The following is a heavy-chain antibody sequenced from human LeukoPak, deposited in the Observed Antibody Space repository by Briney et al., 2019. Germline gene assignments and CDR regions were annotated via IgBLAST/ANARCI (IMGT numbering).Heavy chain of an antibody. V-gene: IGHV4-39*02. CDR2: IYYSGST. CDR1: GGSISSSSYY. J-gene: IGHJ5*02. Sequence: TSETLSLTCTVSGGSISSSSYYWGWIRQPPGKGLEWIGRIYYSGSTYYNPSLKSRVTISVDTSKNQFSLKLSSVTAADTAVYYCAGDVTESGLLWFGELSSWFDPWGQGTLVTVSS. CDR3: AGDVTESGLLWFGELSSWFDP. D-gene: IGHD3-10*01.